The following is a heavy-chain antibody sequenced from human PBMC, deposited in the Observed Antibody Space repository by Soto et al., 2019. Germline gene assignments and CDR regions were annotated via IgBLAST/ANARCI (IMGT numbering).Heavy chain of an antibody. CDR2: ISGSGIST. Sequence: PGGSLRLSCEASGFTFSTYPMNWVRRAPGKGLEWVSYISGSGISTFYADSVKGRFTISRDNSKNTVFLQMNSLRGEDTAIYYCVKFPMITASYYYYGMDVWGQGTTVTVSS. CDR1: GFTFSTYP. J-gene: IGHJ6*02. V-gene: IGHV3-23*01. CDR3: VKFPMITASYYYYGMDV. D-gene: IGHD3-16*01.